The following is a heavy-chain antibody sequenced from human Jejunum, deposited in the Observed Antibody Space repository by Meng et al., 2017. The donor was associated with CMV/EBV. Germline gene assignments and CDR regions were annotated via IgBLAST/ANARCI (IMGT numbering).Heavy chain of an antibody. CDR1: RGSINYKS. CDR2: VSYSGST. V-gene: IGHV4-59*01. J-gene: IGHJ4*02. Sequence: VSRGSINYKSWNWIRQSARKGLEWIGSVSYSGSTNYNPSLKSRVSISMDTSENQFSLKVTSVTAGDTAVYYCARWSGSESYPSADYWGQGTLVTVSS. D-gene: IGHD3-10*01. CDR3: ARWSGSESYPSADY.